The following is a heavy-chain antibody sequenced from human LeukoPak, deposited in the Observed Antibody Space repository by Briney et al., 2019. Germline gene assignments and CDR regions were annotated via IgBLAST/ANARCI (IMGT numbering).Heavy chain of an antibody. D-gene: IGHD3-9*01. CDR3: ARVTPAHYDILTGSPIPWFDP. CDR2: IIPIFGTA. Sequence: ASVKVSCKASGGTFSSYAISWVRQAPGQGLEWMGGIIPIFGTANYAQKFQGRVTITADESTSTAYVVLSSLRSEDTAVYYCARVTPAHYDILTGSPIPWFDPWGQGTLVTVSS. V-gene: IGHV1-69*13. CDR1: GGTFSSYA. J-gene: IGHJ5*02.